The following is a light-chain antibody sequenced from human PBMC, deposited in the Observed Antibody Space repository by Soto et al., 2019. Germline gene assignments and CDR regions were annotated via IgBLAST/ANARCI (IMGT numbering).Light chain of an antibody. CDR3: AAWDDRLNGPV. V-gene: IGLV1-44*01. CDR1: SSNIGGNT. CDR2: GNN. J-gene: IGLJ1*01. Sequence: QSVLTQPPLASGTPGQRVTISCSGSSSNIGGNTVNWYQQLPGTAPKLLIYGNNQRPSGVPDRFSGSKSATSASLAISGLQSEDEADYYCAAWDDRLNGPVFGTGTKVTVL.